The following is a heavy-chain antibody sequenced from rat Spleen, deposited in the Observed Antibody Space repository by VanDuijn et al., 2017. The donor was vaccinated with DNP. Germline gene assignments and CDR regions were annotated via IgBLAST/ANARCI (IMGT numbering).Heavy chain of an antibody. CDR1: GFIFSDYA. CDR3: VKGGLLATGLDY. CDR2: IIYDGSSA. V-gene: IGHV5S10*01. D-gene: IGHD1-11*01. J-gene: IGHJ2*01. Sequence: EVQLVESGGGLVRPGNSLRLSCAASGFIFSDYAMAWVRQSPKMGLEWVSTIIYDGSSAFYRDSVTGRFTFSRDNAKSTLYLQMHSLRPDDTATYFCVKGGLLATGLDYWGQGVMVTVSA.